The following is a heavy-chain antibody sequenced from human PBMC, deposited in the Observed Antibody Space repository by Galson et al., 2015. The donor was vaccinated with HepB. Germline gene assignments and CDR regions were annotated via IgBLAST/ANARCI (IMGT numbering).Heavy chain of an antibody. CDR2: IHPGGST. D-gene: IGHD3-3*01. V-gene: IGHV3-66*01. CDR1: GFTVSSSS. J-gene: IGHJ5*02. CDR3: ARAVYYDFWNGFGP. Sequence: SLRLSCAASGFTVSSSSMTWVRQAPGKGLEWVSIIHPGGSTYYADSVKGRLTIFRDNSKNTLYLQMNSLTAADTAVYYCARAVYYDFWNGFGPWGQGTLVTVSS.